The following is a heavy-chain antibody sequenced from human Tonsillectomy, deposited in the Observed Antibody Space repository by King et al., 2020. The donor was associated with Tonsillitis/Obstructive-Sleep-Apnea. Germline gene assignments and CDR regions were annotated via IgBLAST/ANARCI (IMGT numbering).Heavy chain of an antibody. CDR3: ARDRGVGASGYDY. D-gene: IGHD1-26*01. CDR2: ISGSSSYT. Sequence: VQLVESGGGLVKPGGSLRLSCAASAFTFGDYYMGWIRQAPGKGLEWVSYISGSSSYTDYADSVKGRFTISRDNAKKSLYLRMNSLRVEDTATYYCARDRGVGASGYDYWGQGTLVTVSS. CDR1: AFTFGDYY. V-gene: IGHV3-11*06. J-gene: IGHJ4*02.